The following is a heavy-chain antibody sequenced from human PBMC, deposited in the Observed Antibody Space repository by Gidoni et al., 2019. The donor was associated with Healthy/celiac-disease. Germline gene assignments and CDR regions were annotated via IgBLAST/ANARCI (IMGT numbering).Heavy chain of an antibody. J-gene: IGHJ3*02. CDR3: ARGKVRLLWFGELFGAFDI. CDR1: GFTFSSYW. D-gene: IGHD3-10*01. CDR2: IKSDGSST. V-gene: IGHV3-74*01. Sequence: EVQLVESGGGLVQPGGSLRLSCAASGFTFSSYWMHWVRQAPGKGLVWVSRIKSDGSSTSYADSVKGRFTISRDNAKNTLYLQMNSLRAEDTAVYYCARGKVRLLWFGELFGAFDIWGQGTMVTVSS.